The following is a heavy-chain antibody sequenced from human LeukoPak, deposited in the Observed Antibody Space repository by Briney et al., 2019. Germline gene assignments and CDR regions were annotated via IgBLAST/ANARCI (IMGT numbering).Heavy chain of an antibody. J-gene: IGHJ5*02. CDR2: IIPIFGTA. V-gene: IGHV1-69*05. CDR3: ARGLDILTGYSPNWFDL. D-gene: IGHD3-9*01. CDR1: GGTFSSYA. Sequence: SVTVSCTASGGTFSSYAISWVRQAPGQGLEWMGGIIPIFGTANYAQKFQGRVTITTDESTSTAYMELSSLRSEDTAVYYCARGLDILTGYSPNWFDLWGQGTLVTVSS.